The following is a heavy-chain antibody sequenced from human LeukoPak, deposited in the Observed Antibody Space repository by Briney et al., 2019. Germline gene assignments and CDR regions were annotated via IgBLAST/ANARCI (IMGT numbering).Heavy chain of an antibody. J-gene: IGHJ4*02. CDR2: VNQDGDNK. D-gene: IGHD1-26*01. CDR1: GFTFSGYW. CDR3: ARILGAVEGADY. Sequence: GGSLRLSCAASGFTFSGYWMTWVRQAPGKGLEWVANVNQDGDNKRYVESVKGRFTISRDNAKNSLYLQMNSLRAEDTAVYYCARILGAVEGADYWGQGTLVTVSS. V-gene: IGHV3-7*01.